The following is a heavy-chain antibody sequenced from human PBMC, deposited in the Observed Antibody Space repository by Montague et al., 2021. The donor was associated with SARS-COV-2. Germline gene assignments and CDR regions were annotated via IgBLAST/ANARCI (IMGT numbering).Heavy chain of an antibody. CDR3: ARLGDGIVPSPILGLGPYYSFYYIDV. CDR1: GGSFSRYY. D-gene: IGHD2-2*02. CDR2: ISHNGNT. Sequence: SETLSLTYAVSGGSFSRYYWSWIRQPPGKGLEWIGEISHNGNTKYNPSLQSRVSISLDTSRNQFSLKVSSVTAADTAIYYCARLGDGIVPSPILGLGPYYSFYYIDVWGKGTTVTVS. V-gene: IGHV4-34*01. J-gene: IGHJ6*03.